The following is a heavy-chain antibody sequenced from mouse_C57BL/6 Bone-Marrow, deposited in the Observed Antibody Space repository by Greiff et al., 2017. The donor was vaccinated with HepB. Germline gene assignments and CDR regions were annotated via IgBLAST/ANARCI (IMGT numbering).Heavy chain of an antibody. CDR1: GFTFSDYG. CDR2: ISSGSSTI. V-gene: IGHV5-17*01. CDR3: ARRLDYGSSDYAMYY. Sequence: EVQLVESGGGLVKPGGSLKLSCAASGFTFSDYGMHWVRQAPEKGLEWVAYISSGSSTIYYADTVKGRFTISRDNAKNTLFLQMTSLRSEDTAMYYCARRLDYGSSDYAMYYWGQGTSVTVSS. D-gene: IGHD1-1*01. J-gene: IGHJ4*01.